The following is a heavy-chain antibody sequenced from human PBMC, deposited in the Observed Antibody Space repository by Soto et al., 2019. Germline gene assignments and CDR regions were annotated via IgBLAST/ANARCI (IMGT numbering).Heavy chain of an antibody. CDR2: IYPGDSDT. V-gene: IGHV5-51*01. CDR1: GYSFTSYW. D-gene: IGHD3-9*01. Sequence: GESLKISCNGSGYSFTSYWIGWVRQMPGKGLEWMGIIYPGDSDTRYSPSFQGQVTISADKSISTAYLQWSSLKASDTAMYYCARQNYDILTGYNWFDPWGQGTLVTVSS. J-gene: IGHJ5*02. CDR3: ARQNYDILTGYNWFDP.